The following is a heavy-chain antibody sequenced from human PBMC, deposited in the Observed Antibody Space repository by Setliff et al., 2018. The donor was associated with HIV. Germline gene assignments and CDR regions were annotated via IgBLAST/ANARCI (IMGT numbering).Heavy chain of an antibody. V-gene: IGHV3-30-3*01. CDR2: VSYDDSA. Sequence: LRLSCEASGFTFRHYAMHWVRQAPGKGLEWVAVVSYDDSAFYADSVKGRFTISRDNSWNTLDLQMDNLRPDDTAIYYCARDWGVVWSFDMWGQGTMVTVSS. J-gene: IGHJ3*02. CDR1: GFTFRHYA. D-gene: IGHD3-16*01. CDR3: ARDWGVVWSFDM.